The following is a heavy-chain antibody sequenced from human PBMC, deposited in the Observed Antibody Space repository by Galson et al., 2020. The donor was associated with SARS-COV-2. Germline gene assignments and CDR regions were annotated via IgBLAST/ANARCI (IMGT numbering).Heavy chain of an antibody. J-gene: IGHJ6*02. D-gene: IGHD2-2*01. CDR3: ARCHPAPIVVVPSAMRADYYYYGMYV. CDR2: IYHSGST. Sequence: ASETLSLTCAVSGGSISSSNWWSWVRQPPGKGLEWIGEIYHSGSTNYNPSLKSRVTISVDKSKNQFSLKLSSVTAADTAVYYCARCHPAPIVVVPSAMRADYYYYGMYVWGQGTTVTVSS. CDR1: GGSISSSNW. V-gene: IGHV4-4*02.